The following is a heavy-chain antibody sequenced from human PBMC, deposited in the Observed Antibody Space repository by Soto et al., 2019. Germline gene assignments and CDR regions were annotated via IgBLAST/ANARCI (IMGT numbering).Heavy chain of an antibody. Sequence: ASVKVSCKASGYAFSGYALHWVRQAPGQRLEWMGWINAGNGNTKYSQKFQGRVTITRDTSASTAYMELSSLRSEDTAVYYCASEAIAAAAVYGMDVWGQGTTVTVS. J-gene: IGHJ6*02. V-gene: IGHV1-3*01. CDR2: INAGNGNT. CDR1: GYAFSGYA. D-gene: IGHD6-13*01. CDR3: ASEAIAAAAVYGMDV.